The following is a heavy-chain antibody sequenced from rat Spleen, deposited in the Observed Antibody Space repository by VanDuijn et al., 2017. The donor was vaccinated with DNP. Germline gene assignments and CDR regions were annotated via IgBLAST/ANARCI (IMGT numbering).Heavy chain of an antibody. V-gene: IGHV5-19*01. Sequence: EVRLVESGGGLVQPGRSLKLSCAASTFTFSDYGFHWIRQAPAKGLEWVASISPTGDNTFYRDSVKGRFTISRDNRKSILYLQMDSLRSEDTATYYCTRRWYGSFGYWGQGVMVTVSP. D-gene: IGHD1-12*02. CDR3: TRRWYGSFGY. CDR1: TFTFSDYG. CDR2: ISPTGDNT. J-gene: IGHJ2*01.